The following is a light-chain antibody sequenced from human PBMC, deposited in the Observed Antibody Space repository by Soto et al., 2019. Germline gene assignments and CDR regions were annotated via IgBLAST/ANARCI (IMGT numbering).Light chain of an antibody. CDR2: EGS. Sequence: LTPPAPVSGSPGQSITLSCTGTSSEVGRFNLVSWYQQHPGKAPKLMIYEGSKRPSGVSNRFSGSKSGNTASLTISGLQAEDEADYYCCSYAGSSTYVFGTGTKVTVL. CDR1: SSEVGRFNL. J-gene: IGLJ1*01. V-gene: IGLV2-23*01. CDR3: CSYAGSSTYV.